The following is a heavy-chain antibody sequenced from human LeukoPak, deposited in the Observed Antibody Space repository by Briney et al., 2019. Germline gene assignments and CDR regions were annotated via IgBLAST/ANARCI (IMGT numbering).Heavy chain of an antibody. V-gene: IGHV1-2*02. J-gene: IGHJ4*02. D-gene: IGHD3-10*01. CDR3: ARFYYGNYYFDY. CDR1: GYTFTGYY. CDR2: INPNSGGT. Sequence: ASVKVSCKASGYTFTGYYMHWVRQAPGQGLEWMGWINPNSGGTNYAQKFQGRVTMTRDTSISTAYMELSRLRSDDTAVYYCARFYYGNYYFDYWGQGTLVTDSS.